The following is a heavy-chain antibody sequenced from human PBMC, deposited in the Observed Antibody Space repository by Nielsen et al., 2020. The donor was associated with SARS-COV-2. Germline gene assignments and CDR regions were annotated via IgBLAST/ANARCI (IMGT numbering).Heavy chain of an antibody. CDR3: ARGHYGMDV. CDR1: GFTFSSYG. CDR2: INQDGSEK. J-gene: IGHJ6*02. V-gene: IGHV3-7*03. Sequence: GESLKISCAASGFTFSSYGMHWVRQAPGKGLEWVANINQDGSEKHHVDSVKGRFTISRDNAKNSLYLQMNSLRAEDTAVYYCARGHYGMDVWGQGTTVTVSS.